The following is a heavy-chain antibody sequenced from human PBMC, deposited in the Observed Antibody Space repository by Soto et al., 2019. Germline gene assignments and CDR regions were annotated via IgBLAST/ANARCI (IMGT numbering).Heavy chain of an antibody. CDR3: ARTAPMDAGDKYYYDF. CDR1: GGTFSTFG. D-gene: IGHD3-16*01. CDR2: IIPFFGTA. V-gene: IGHV1-69*01. J-gene: IGHJ4*02. Sequence: QVQLVQSGAEVKKTGSSVKVSCKTSGGTFSTFGISGVRQAPGQGLEWMGGIIPFFGTAEYSQKFEDRITITADESTYTVYMDLRSLTSEDTAIYYCARTAPMDAGDKYYYDFWGQGALVTVSS.